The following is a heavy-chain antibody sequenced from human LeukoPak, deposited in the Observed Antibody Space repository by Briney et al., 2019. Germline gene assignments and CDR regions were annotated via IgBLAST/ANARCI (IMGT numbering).Heavy chain of an antibody. CDR2: ISKTTTNI. V-gene: IGHV3-21*06. CDR1: GFTFRSYN. Sequence: GGSLRLSCAASGFTFRSYNMNWVRQAPGKGLEWVSFISKTTTNIYYGDSVRGRFTISRDNAKNSIHLQMSSLRAEDSAVYYCAKEGRSLQTYWGQGTLVTVSS. J-gene: IGHJ4*02. D-gene: IGHD5-24*01. CDR3: AKEGRSLQTY.